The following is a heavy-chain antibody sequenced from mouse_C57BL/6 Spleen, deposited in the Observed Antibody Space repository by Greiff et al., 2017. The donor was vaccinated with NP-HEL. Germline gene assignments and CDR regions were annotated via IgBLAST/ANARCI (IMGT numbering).Heavy chain of an antibody. D-gene: IGHD1-1*01. CDR2: IDPEDGET. CDR3: ARDYGGSQFAY. Sequence: EVQLQQSGAELVKPGASVKLSCTASGFNIKDYYMHWVKQRTEQCLEWIGRIDPEDGETTYAPKFQGKATITADTSSNTAYLQLSSLTSEDTAVYYCARDYGGSQFAYWGQGTLVTVSA. V-gene: IGHV14-2*01. CDR1: GFNIKDYY. J-gene: IGHJ3*01.